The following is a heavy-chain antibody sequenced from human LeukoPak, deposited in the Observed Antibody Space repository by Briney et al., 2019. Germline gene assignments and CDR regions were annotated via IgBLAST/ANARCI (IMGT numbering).Heavy chain of an antibody. V-gene: IGHV1-69*04. CDR3: ARLMVAANIGYCSGGSCYSSDY. CDR2: IIPILGIA. Sequence: ASVKVSCKASGCTFSSYAISWVRQAPGQGREWRGRIIPILGIANYAQKFQGRVTITADKSTSTAYMELSSLRSEDTAVYYCARLMVAANIGYCSGGSCYSSDYWGQGTLVTVSS. CDR1: GCTFSSYA. J-gene: IGHJ4*02. D-gene: IGHD2-15*01.